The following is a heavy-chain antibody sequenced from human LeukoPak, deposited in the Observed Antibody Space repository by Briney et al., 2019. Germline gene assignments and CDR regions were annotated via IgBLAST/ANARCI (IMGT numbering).Heavy chain of an antibody. J-gene: IGHJ6*03. Sequence: ASVKVSCKASGYTFTSYGISWVRQAPGQGLEWMGWISAYNGNTNYAQKLQGRVTMTTDTSTSTAYMELSSLRSEDTAVYYCARVEMTEYYYDSSGYRYYYYMDVWGKGTTVTISS. CDR1: GYTFTSYG. V-gene: IGHV1-18*01. CDR2: ISAYNGNT. CDR3: ARVEMTEYYYDSSGYRYYYYMDV. D-gene: IGHD3-22*01.